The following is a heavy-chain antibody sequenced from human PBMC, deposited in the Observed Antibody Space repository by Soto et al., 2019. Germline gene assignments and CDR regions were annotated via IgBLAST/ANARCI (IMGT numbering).Heavy chain of an antibody. CDR1: GFTFSSYS. D-gene: IGHD2-2*03. V-gene: IGHV3-21*01. Sequence: EVQLVESGGGLVKPGGSLRLSCAASGFTFSSYSMNWVRQAPGKGLEWVSSISSSSSYIYYADSVKGRFTISRDNAKNSLYLPMNSLRAEDTAVYYCARKWMETDYWGQGTLVTVSS. CDR2: ISSSSSYI. CDR3: ARKWMETDY. J-gene: IGHJ4*02.